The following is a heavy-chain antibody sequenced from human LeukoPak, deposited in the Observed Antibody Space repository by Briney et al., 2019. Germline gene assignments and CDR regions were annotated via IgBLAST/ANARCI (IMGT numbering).Heavy chain of an antibody. CDR1: GFTFSSYA. CDR3: ARARGYSGYALGDY. CDR2: ISYDGSNK. J-gene: IGHJ4*02. V-gene: IGHV3-30*04. Sequence: GGSLRLSCAASGFTFSSYAMHWVRQAPAKGLEWVAVISYDGSNKYYADSVKGRFTISRDNSKNTLYLQMNSLRAEDTAVYYCARARGYSGYALGDYWGQGTLVTVSS. D-gene: IGHD5-12*01.